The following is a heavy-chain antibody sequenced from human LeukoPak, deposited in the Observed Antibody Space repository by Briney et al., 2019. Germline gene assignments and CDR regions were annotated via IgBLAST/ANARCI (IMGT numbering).Heavy chain of an antibody. J-gene: IGHJ3*02. Sequence: SSETLSLTCAVYGGSFSGYYWSWIRQPPGKGLEWIGEISHSGSTNYNPSLKSRVTISVDTSKNQFSLKLSSVTAADTAVYYCARGLDGDPDAFDIWGQGTMVTVSS. V-gene: IGHV4-34*01. CDR3: ARGLDGDPDAFDI. D-gene: IGHD2-21*02. CDR1: GGSFSGYY. CDR2: ISHSGST.